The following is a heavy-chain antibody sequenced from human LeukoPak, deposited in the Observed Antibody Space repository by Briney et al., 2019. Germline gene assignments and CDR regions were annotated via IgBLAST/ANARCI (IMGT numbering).Heavy chain of an antibody. CDR1: GGSFSGYY. V-gene: IGHV4-34*01. CDR2: INHSGST. CDR3: ARGRRVWNHRWFDP. Sequence: SETLSLTCAVYGGSFSGYYWSWIRQPPGKGLEWIGEINHSGSTNYNPSLKSRVTISVDTSKNQFSLKLSSVTAAGTAVYYCARGRRVWNHRWFDPWGQGTLVTVSS. J-gene: IGHJ5*02. D-gene: IGHD1-14*01.